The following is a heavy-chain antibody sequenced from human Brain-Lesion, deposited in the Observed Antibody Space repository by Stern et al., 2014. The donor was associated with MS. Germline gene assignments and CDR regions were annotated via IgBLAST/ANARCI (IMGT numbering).Heavy chain of an antibody. Sequence: VQLVESGPGLVKPSGTLSLTCAVSGGSISSSNWWSWVRQSPGKGLEWIGGSDHSGSTIYNPSLQSRVTGSGDKSKDRFSLKPRSVPAADTAVYFCARFPASRPHVFDSWGQGTLVTVSS. D-gene: IGHD6-13*01. J-gene: IGHJ4*02. CDR3: ARFPASRPHVFDS. CDR1: GGSISSSNW. V-gene: IGHV4-4*02. CDR2: SDHSGST.